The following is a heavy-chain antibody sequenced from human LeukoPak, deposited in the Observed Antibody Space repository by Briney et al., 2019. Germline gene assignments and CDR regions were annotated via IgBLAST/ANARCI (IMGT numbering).Heavy chain of an antibody. Sequence: GGSLRLSCAAFSGFALSWVRQAPGKGLEWVSAINGRGDDTYYPDSVKGRFTISRDNSNNTLYLQMNSLRAEDTAVYYCAKGHRSSSSFFDSWGQGILVTVSS. V-gene: IGHV3-23*01. CDR2: INGRGDDT. CDR1: SGFA. D-gene: IGHD6-19*01. CDR3: AKGHRSSSSFFDS. J-gene: IGHJ4*02.